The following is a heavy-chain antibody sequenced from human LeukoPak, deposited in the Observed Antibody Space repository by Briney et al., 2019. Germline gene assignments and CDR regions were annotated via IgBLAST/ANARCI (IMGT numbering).Heavy chain of an antibody. CDR3: ARDLSFGVVSHLNY. J-gene: IGHJ4*02. CDR2: INAGNGNT. D-gene: IGHD3-3*01. Sequence: ASVKVSCKASGYTFTSYAMHWVRQAPGQRLEWMGWINAGNGNTKYSQKFHGRVTITRDISASTAYMELSSLRSEDTAVYYCARDLSFGVVSHLNYWGQGTLVTVSS. CDR1: GYTFTSYA. V-gene: IGHV1-3*01.